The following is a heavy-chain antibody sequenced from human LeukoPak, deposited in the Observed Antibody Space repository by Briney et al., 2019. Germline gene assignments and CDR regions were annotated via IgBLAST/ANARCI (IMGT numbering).Heavy chain of an antibody. Sequence: RGSLRLSCAASGFTLSSYAMHWVRQAPGKGLEWVAVISYDGSNKYYADSVKGRFTISRDNPKNTLYLQMSSLGPEDTAVYYCARDPVLPNGLDVWGQGTTVTVSS. CDR2: ISYDGSNK. J-gene: IGHJ6*02. V-gene: IGHV3-30*14. D-gene: IGHD4/OR15-4a*01. CDR1: GFTLSSYA. CDR3: ARDPVLPNGLDV.